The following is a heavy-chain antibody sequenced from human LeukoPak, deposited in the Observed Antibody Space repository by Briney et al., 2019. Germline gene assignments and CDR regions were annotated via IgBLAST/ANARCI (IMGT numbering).Heavy chain of an antibody. J-gene: IGHJ5*02. CDR2: IYYSGST. Sequence: SQTLSLTCTVSGGSISSGDYYWSWIRQPPGKGLEWIGYIYYSGSTYYNPSLKSRVTISVDTSKNQFSLKLSSVTATDTAVYYCARSSGSYYWFDPWGQGTLVTASS. CDR3: ARSSGSYYWFDP. D-gene: IGHD1-26*01. V-gene: IGHV4-30-4*08. CDR1: GGSISSGDYY.